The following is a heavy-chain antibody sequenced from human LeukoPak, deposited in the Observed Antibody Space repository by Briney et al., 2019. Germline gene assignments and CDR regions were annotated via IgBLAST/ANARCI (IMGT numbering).Heavy chain of an antibody. J-gene: IGHJ4*02. D-gene: IGHD2-8*01. CDR1: GFTFSSYS. Sequence: PGGSLRLSCAASGFTFSSYSMNWVRQAPGKGLEWVSSISSSSSYIYYADSVKGRFTISRDNAKNSLYLQMNSLRAEDTAVYYCARDGTLYCSNGVCPDHWGQGTLVTVSS. CDR3: ARDGTLYCSNGVCPDH. CDR2: ISSSSSYI. V-gene: IGHV3-21*01.